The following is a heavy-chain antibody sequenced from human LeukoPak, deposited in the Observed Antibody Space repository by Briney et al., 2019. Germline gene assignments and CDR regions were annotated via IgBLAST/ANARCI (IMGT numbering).Heavy chain of an antibody. Sequence: KTSETLSLTCTVSGVSINSHYWSWIRQPPGKGLEWVGFIYDSGSANYQSALKSRVTMPVYTSKNQFSLKLNAVAAADTSVYYCARVLQSYYHMDVWGKGTTVTVSS. J-gene: IGHJ6*03. CDR3: ARVLQSYYHMDV. CDR1: GVSINSHY. D-gene: IGHD3-3*01. CDR2: IYDSGSA. V-gene: IGHV4-59*11.